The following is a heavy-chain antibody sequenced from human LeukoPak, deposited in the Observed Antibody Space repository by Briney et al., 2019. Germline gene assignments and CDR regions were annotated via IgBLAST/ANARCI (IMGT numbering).Heavy chain of an antibody. V-gene: IGHV3-30*02. CDR3: AKGSRPYCSGGSCLKGDAFDI. D-gene: IGHD2-15*01. CDR1: GFTFSSYG. Sequence: GGSLRLSCAASGFTFSSYGMHWVRQAPGKGLEWVAFIRYDGSNKYYADSVKGRFTISRDNSKNTLYLQMNSLRAEDTAVYYCAKGSRPYCSGGSCLKGDAFDIWGQGTMVTVSS. J-gene: IGHJ3*02. CDR2: IRYDGSNK.